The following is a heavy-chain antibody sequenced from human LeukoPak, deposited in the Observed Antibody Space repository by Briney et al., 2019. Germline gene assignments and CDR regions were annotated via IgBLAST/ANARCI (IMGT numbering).Heavy chain of an antibody. Sequence: GASVKVSCKVSGYTLTELSMHWVRQAPGKGLEWMGGFDPEDGETIYAQKFQGRVTMTEDASTDTAYMELSSLRSEDTAVYYCARDNHSGSWSWFDPWGQGTLVSVSA. J-gene: IGHJ5*02. CDR3: ARDNHSGSWSWFDP. D-gene: IGHD6-13*01. CDR1: GYTLTELS. CDR2: FDPEDGET. V-gene: IGHV1-24*01.